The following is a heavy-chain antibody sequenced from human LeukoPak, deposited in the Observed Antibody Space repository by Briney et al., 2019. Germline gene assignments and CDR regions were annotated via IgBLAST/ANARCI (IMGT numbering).Heavy chain of an antibody. V-gene: IGHV4-34*01. CDR2: INHSGST. J-gene: IGHJ5*02. CDR1: GGSFSGYY. CDR3: AREESDWFDP. Sequence: SETLSLTCAVYGGSFSGYYWSWIRQPPGKGLEWIGEINHSGSTNYNPSLKSRVTISVDTSKNQFSLKLSSVTAADTAVYYCAREESDWFDPWGQGTLVTVSS.